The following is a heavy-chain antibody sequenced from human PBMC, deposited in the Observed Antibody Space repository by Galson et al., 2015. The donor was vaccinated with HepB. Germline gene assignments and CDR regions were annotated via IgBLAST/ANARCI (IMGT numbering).Heavy chain of an antibody. D-gene: IGHD2-15*01. Sequence: SLRLSCAASGFTFSSYAMHWVRQAPGKGLEWVAVISYDGSNKYYADSVKGRFTISRDNSKNTLYLQMNSLRAEDTAVYYCARGYCSGGSCPLGYWGQGTLVTVSS. V-gene: IGHV3-30*04. CDR2: ISYDGSNK. CDR3: ARGYCSGGSCPLGY. CDR1: GFTFSSYA. J-gene: IGHJ4*02.